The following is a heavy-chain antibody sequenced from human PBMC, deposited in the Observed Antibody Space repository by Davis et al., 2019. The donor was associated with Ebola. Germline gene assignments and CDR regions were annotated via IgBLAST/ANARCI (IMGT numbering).Heavy chain of an antibody. CDR3: ARDRRYCTHGACFTRYHHYGMDV. D-gene: IGHD2-8*01. CDR1: GYTFNNYG. J-gene: IGHJ6*04. Sequence: ASVKVSCKASGYTFNNYGISWVRQAPGQGLEWMGWISAYNGHPNYAQNLQGRLTMTTATSTATAYMELRGLTSDDPAVYYCARDRRYCTHGACFTRYHHYGMDVWGKGTTVIVSS. CDR2: ISAYNGHP. V-gene: IGHV1-18*01.